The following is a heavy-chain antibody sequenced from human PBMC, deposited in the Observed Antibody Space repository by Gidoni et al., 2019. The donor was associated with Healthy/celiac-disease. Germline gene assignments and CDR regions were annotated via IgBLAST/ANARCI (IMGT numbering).Heavy chain of an antibody. CDR2: IYYSGST. D-gene: IGHD4-17*01. J-gene: IGHJ3*02. CDR1: GGSISSYY. Sequence: QVQLQESGPGLVKPSETLSLTCTVSGGSISSYYWSWIRQPPGKGLEWIGYIYYSGSTNYNPSLKSRGTISVDTSKNQFSLKLSSVTAADTAVYYCARHFGGYGDYDAFDIWGQGTMVTVSS. V-gene: IGHV4-59*08. CDR3: ARHFGGYGDYDAFDI.